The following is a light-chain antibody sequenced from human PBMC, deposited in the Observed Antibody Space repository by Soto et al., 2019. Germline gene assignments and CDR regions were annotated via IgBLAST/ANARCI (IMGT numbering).Light chain of an antibody. J-gene: IGKJ5*01. CDR1: QSVSGTY. CDR3: QQYGGSMT. CDR2: GAS. V-gene: IGKV3-20*01. Sequence: DIVLTQSPGTLSLSPGESATLFCRASQSVSGTYLAWYQHKPGQAPRLLIYGASSRATGIPGRFSGSGSGTDFILTISRLEPEDFAVYYCQQYGGSMTFGQGTRLEIE.